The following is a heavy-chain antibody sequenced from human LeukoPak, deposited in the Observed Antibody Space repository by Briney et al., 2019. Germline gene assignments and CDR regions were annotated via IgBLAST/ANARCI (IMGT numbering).Heavy chain of an antibody. V-gene: IGHV4-39*01. D-gene: IGHD2-8*01. Sequence: SETLSLTCTVSGGSISSSTYYWGWIRQPPGKGLEWIGSIYYSGSTYYNPSLKSRVTISVDTSRTQLSLNLSSVTAADTAVYYCARIQYCTNGVCYNYFDYWGQGTLVTVSS. CDR1: GGSISSSTYY. J-gene: IGHJ4*02. CDR2: IYYSGST. CDR3: ARIQYCTNGVCYNYFDY.